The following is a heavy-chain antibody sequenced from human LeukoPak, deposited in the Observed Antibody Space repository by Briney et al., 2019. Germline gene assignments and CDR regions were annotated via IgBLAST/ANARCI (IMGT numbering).Heavy chain of an antibody. V-gene: IGHV3-73*01. CDR3: AKGYNDDKAMVKLYFDY. CDR1: GFTFSGSA. D-gene: IGHD5-18*01. CDR2: IRSTANGYAT. J-gene: IGHJ4*02. Sequence: GGSLRLSCAASGFTFSGSALHWVRQASGKGLEWVGRIRSTANGYATAYAASVKGRFTISRDNSKNTLYLQMNSLRAEDTAVYYCAKGYNDDKAMVKLYFDYWGQGTLVTVSS.